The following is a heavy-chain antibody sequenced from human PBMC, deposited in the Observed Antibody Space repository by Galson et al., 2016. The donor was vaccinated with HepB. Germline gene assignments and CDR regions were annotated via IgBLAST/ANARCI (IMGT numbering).Heavy chain of an antibody. CDR3: ARGGLNRLPQRPGGFDS. CDR2: IDPSGGSA. Sequence: SVKVSCKAAGYSFTTYYMNWVRQAPGQGLEWMGIIDPSGGSASYAENLQGRVTMTRDTSTSTVYMELISLRSEDTDVYYCARGGLNRLPQRPGGFDSWGQGTVVTVSS. D-gene: IGHD2-2*01. J-gene: IGHJ3*02. CDR1: GYSFTTYY. V-gene: IGHV1-46*01.